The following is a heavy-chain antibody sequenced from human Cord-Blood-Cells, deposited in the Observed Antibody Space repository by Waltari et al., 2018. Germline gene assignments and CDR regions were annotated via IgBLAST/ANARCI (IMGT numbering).Heavy chain of an antibody. J-gene: IGHJ4*02. CDR3: ARDRATYYYGSGSDY. CDR2: IIPNLGIA. Sequence: QVQLVQSGAEVKKPGSSVKVSCRASGGTFSSYAISWVRQAPGQGLEWMGRIIPNLGIANHAQKFQGRVTITADKSTSTADMELSSLRSEDTAVYYCARDRATYYYGSGSDYWGQGTLVTVSS. D-gene: IGHD3-10*01. V-gene: IGHV1-69*09. CDR1: GGTFSSYA.